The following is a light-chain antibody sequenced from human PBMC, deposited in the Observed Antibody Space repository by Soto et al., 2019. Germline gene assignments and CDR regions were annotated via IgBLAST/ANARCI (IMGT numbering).Light chain of an antibody. J-gene: IGLJ3*02. CDR3: QSYDSSLSPLTV. CDR2: GNS. Sequence: QSVLTQPPSVSGAPGQRVTISCTGSSSNIGAGYDVHWYQQLPGTAPKLLIYGNSNRPSGVPDRFSGSKSGTSASLAITGLQAEDEADYYCQSYDSSLSPLTVFGGGTKVTVL. CDR1: SSNIGAGYD. V-gene: IGLV1-40*01.